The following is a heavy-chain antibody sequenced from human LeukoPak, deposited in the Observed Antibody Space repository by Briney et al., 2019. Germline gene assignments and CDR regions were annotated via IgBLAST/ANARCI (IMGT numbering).Heavy chain of an antibody. CDR2: INPNSGGT. J-gene: IGHJ6*03. CDR1: GYPFTGYY. V-gene: IGHV1-2*02. D-gene: IGHD2-2*01. CDR3: ARDRADYCSSTTCYSGYMDV. Sequence: ASVTVSCKASGYPFTGYYMHWVRQAPGQGLEWMGWINPNSGGTNYAQKFQGRVTMTRDTSISTAYMELSRLRSDDTAVYYCARDRADYCSSTTCYSGYMDVWGKGTTVTISS.